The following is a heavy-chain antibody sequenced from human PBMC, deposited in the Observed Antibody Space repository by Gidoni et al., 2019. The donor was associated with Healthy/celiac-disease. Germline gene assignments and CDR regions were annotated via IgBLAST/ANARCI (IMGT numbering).Heavy chain of an antibody. CDR1: GFTFSSYA. CDR2: ISGSGGST. D-gene: IGHD6-19*01. V-gene: IGHV3-23*01. Sequence: EVQLLESGGGLVQPGGSLRLSCAASGFTFSSYAMSWVRQAPGKGLEWVSAISGSGGSTYYADSVKGRFTISRDNSKNTLYLQMNSLRAEDTAVYYCAKGGAVAGKVIRWYFDLWGRGTLVTVSS. J-gene: IGHJ2*01. CDR3: AKGGAVAGKVIRWYFDL.